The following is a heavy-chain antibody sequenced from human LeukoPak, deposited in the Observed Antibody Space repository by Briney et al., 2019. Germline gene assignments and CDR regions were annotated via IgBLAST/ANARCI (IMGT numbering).Heavy chain of an antibody. J-gene: IGHJ4*02. CDR3: AKDLGHYYGSGSSGYFDY. V-gene: IGHV3-30*02. CDR2: IRSDGSNT. D-gene: IGHD3-10*01. Sequence: GGSLRLSCAAYGFTFSTYGMHWVRQAPGKGLEWVAFIRSDGSNTYYAGSVKGRFTISRDNSKNTLYLQMNSLRAEDTAVYYCAKDLGHYYGSGSSGYFDYWGQGTLVTVSS. CDR1: GFTFSTYG.